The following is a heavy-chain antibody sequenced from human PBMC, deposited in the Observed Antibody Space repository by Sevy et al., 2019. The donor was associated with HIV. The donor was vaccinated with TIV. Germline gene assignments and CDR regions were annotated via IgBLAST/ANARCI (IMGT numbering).Heavy chain of an antibody. J-gene: IGHJ4*02. V-gene: IGHV4-30-2*01. Sequence: SETLSLTCTVSGGSISSGAYSWNWIRQPPGKGLEWIGYIFHTGSTYYNPSLKSRVTVSVDRSKNQFSLKMTSVTAADTAVYYCVRDGGTVTTPGYFDHWGQGTLVTVSS. CDR2: IFHTGST. CDR3: VRDGGTVTTPGYFDH. D-gene: IGHD4-17*01. CDR1: GGSISSGAYS.